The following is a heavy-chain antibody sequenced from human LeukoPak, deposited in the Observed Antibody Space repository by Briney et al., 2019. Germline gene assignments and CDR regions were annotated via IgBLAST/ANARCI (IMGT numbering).Heavy chain of an antibody. CDR2: ISPNSGGT. CDR3: ASQICSSSSCYLYFDY. V-gene: IGHV1-2*02. J-gene: IGHJ4*02. D-gene: IGHD2-2*01. Sequence: ASVKVSCKASGYTFTGYYMHWVRQAPGQGLEWMGWISPNSGGTNYAQKFQGRVTMTRDTSISTVYMELSRLRSDDTAVYYCASQICSSSSCYLYFDYWGQGTLVTVSS. CDR1: GYTFTGYY.